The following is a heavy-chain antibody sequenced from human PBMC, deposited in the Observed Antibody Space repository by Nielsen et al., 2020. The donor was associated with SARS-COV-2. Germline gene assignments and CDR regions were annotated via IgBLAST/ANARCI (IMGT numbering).Heavy chain of an antibody. Sequence: GGSLRLSCVVSGFTFRGYWMTWVRQAPGKGLEWVGNIKLDGSEKYYVDSVKGRFTISRDNARNTLYLQMNSLRVEDTALYYCVRRENDAFDIWGQGTMVTVSS. J-gene: IGHJ3*02. D-gene: IGHD5-24*01. CDR2: IKLDGSEK. CDR3: VRRENDAFDI. V-gene: IGHV3-7*03. CDR1: GFTFRGYW.